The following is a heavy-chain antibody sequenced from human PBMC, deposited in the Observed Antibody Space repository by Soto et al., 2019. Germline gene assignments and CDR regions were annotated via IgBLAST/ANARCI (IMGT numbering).Heavy chain of an antibody. Sequence: QVQLVQSGAELRKPGSSVKVSCKASGGTFSDSTINWVRQAPGQRLEWMGGIIPIFDTANYAEKFQGRVKITAAESTSTSFMEVSSLRSEDTAVYYCARNGTLTGYSYGMDVWGQGTMVTVSS. D-gene: IGHD1-1*01. CDR3: ARNGTLTGYSYGMDV. V-gene: IGHV1-69*01. J-gene: IGHJ6*02. CDR1: GGTFSDST. CDR2: IIPIFDTA.